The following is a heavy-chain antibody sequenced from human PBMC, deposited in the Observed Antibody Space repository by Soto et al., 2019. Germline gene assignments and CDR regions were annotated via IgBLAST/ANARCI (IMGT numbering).Heavy chain of an antibody. CDR1: GFTFSSYA. CDR3: ARGGKGLIQPNWFDP. D-gene: IGHD5-18*01. V-gene: IGHV3-30-3*01. CDR2: ISYDGSNK. J-gene: IGHJ5*02. Sequence: GGSLRLSCAASGFTFSSYAMHWVRQALGKGLEWVAVISYDGSNKYYADSVMGRLSISRDNSKNTLYLQMNSLRAEDTAVYYCARGGKGLIQPNWFDPWGQRNLVTVS.